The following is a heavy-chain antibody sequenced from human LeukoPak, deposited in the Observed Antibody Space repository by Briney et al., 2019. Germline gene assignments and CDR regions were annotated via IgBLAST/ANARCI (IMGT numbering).Heavy chain of an antibody. CDR1: GGSISSGSYY. CDR3: ARLSDFWSGLPDY. D-gene: IGHD3-3*01. J-gene: IGHJ4*02. Sequence: EPSQTLSLTCTVSGGSISSGSYYWSWIRQPAGKGLEWIGRIYTSGSTNYNPSLKSRVTISVDTPKNQFSLKLSSVTAADTAVYYCARLSDFWSGLPDYWGQGTLVTVSS. V-gene: IGHV4-61*02. CDR2: IYTSGST.